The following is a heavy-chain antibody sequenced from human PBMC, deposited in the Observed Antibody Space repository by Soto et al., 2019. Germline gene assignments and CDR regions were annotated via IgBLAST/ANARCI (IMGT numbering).Heavy chain of an antibody. CDR3: ARELGYCSGGNCYMEGAFAI. CDR1: GFTVSSNY. J-gene: IGHJ3*02. D-gene: IGHD2-15*01. CDR2: IYSAGST. V-gene: IGHV3-66*01. Sequence: GGSLRLSCAASGFTVSSNYMSWVRQAPGKGLEWVSVIYSAGSTYYADSVKGRFTISRDNSKNTLYLQMNSLRAEDTAVYYCARELGYCSGGNCYMEGAFAIWVQGTMVTVSS.